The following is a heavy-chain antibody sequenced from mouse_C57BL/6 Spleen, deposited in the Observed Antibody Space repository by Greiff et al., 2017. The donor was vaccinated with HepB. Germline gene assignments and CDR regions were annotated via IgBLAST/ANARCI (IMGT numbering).Heavy chain of an antibody. CDR1: GFTFSSYT. D-gene: IGHD2-2*01. J-gene: IGHJ4*01. CDR3: ARLIYYGYDEGYAMDY. V-gene: IGHV5-9*01. Sequence: EVKLMESGGGLVKPGGSLKLSCAASGFTFSSYTMSWVRQTPEKRLEWVATISGGGGNTYYPDSVKGRFTISRDNAKNTLYLQMSSLRSEDTALYYCARLIYYGYDEGYAMDYWGQGTSVTVSS. CDR2: ISGGGGNT.